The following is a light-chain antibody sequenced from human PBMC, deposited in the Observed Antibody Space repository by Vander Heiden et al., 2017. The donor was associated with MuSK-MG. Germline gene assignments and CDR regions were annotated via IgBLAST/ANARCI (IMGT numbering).Light chain of an antibody. V-gene: IGKV3-15*01. CDR3: QQDNNWPRT. Sequence: EIVMTQSPATLSVSPGETATPPCRASQAVGSNLAWYQQKPGQAPRLLIYGASTRTTGIPARFSGSGSGTEFTLTISSLQSEDFAVYYCQQDNNWPRTFGQGTKVEIK. CDR2: GAS. J-gene: IGKJ1*01. CDR1: QAVGSN.